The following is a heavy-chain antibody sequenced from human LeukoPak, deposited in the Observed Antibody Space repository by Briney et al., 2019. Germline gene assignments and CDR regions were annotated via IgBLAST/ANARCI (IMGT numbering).Heavy chain of an antibody. CDR1: GGSISSYY. Sequence: KPSETLSLTCTVPGGSISSYYWSWIRQPPGKGLEWIGYIYYSGSTNYNPSLKSRVTISVDTSKNQFSLKLSSVTAADTAVYYCARGSADMIIGGTYYFDYWGQGTLVTVSS. J-gene: IGHJ4*02. CDR2: IYYSGST. D-gene: IGHD3-22*01. V-gene: IGHV4-59*01. CDR3: ARGSADMIIGGTYYFDY.